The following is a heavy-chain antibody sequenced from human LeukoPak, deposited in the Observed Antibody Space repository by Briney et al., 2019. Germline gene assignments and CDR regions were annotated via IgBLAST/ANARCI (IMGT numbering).Heavy chain of an antibody. Sequence: SVKVSCKASGGTFSSYAISWVRQAPGQGLEWMGGIIPIFGTTDYAQNFQGRVTITADESTSTAYMELSSLRSEDTAVYYCARTWAERFDPWGQGTLVTVSS. J-gene: IGHJ5*02. CDR1: GGTFSSYA. CDR3: ARTWAERFDP. CDR2: IIPIFGTT. V-gene: IGHV1-69*13.